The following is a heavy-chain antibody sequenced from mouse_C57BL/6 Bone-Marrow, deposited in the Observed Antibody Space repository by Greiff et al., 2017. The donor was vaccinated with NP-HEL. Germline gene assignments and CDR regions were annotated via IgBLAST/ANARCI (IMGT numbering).Heavy chain of an antibody. J-gene: IGHJ3*01. CDR1: GYTFTSYG. CDR2: IYPRSGNT. D-gene: IGHD3-1*01. Sequence: VQLVESGAELARPGASVKLSCKASGYTFTSYGISWVKQRTGQGLEWIGEIYPRSGNTYYNEKFKGKATLTADKSYSTAYMELRSLTSEDSAVYFCARSQLAWFAYWGQGTLVTVSA. V-gene: IGHV1-81*01. CDR3: ARSQLAWFAY.